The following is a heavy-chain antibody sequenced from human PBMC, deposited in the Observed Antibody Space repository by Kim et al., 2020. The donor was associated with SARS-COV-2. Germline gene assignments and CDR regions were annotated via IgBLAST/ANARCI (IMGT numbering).Heavy chain of an antibody. V-gene: IGHV4-39*01. J-gene: IGHJ5*02. D-gene: IGHD3-3*01. CDR3: ARPNTIFGVPSSFDP. Sequence: NPSLQSRVTISVDTSKNQFSLKVSSVTAADTAVYYCARPNTIFGVPSSFDPWGQGTLVTVSS.